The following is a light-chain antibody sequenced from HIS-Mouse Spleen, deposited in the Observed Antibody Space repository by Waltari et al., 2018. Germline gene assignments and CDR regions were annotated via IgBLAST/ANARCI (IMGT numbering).Light chain of an antibody. Sequence: QSALTQPPSVSGSPGQSVTISCTGTSSHVGSYNRVSWYQQPPGTAPKLMIYEVSNRPSGVPDRFSGSKSGNTASLTISGLQAEDEADYYCCSYAGSWVFGGGTKLTVL. J-gene: IGLJ3*02. CDR3: CSYAGSWV. V-gene: IGLV2-18*02. CDR1: SSHVGSYNR. CDR2: EVS.